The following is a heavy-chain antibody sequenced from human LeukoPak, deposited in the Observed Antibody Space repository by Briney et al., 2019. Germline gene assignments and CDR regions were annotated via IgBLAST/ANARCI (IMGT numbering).Heavy chain of an antibody. CDR1: GGSFSGYY. Sequence: SETLSLTCAVYGGSFSGYYWSWVRQPPGKGLEWIGEINHSGSTNYNPSLKSRVTISVDTSKNQFSLKLSFVTAADTAVYYCARGRSYYGSGSYYNAGYWGQGTLVTVSS. CDR3: ARGRSYYGSGSYYNAGY. J-gene: IGHJ4*02. CDR2: INHSGST. V-gene: IGHV4-34*01. D-gene: IGHD3-10*01.